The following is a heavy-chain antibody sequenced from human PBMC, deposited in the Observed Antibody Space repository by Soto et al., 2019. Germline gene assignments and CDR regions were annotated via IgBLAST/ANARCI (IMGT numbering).Heavy chain of an antibody. CDR1: GFSLVTRGVG. Sequence: QITLKESGPTLVKPTQTLTLTCTFSGFSLVTRGVGVGWIRQPPGKALEWLALIYWDDDKRYSPSLKSRLTVTRDSSKHQVVLTMTTMDPVDTATYYCAHRAVGNCSTHWGQGTLVTVSS. CDR2: IYWDDDK. CDR3: AHRAVGNCSTH. D-gene: IGHD2-15*01. V-gene: IGHV2-5*02. J-gene: IGHJ1*01.